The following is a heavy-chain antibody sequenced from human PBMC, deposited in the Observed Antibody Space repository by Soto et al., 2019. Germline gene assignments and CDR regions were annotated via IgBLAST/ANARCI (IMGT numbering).Heavy chain of an antibody. J-gene: IGHJ6*02. CDR1: AFAFVDDY. CDR2: ISSSSSYT. Sequence: GGSRRLACAASAFAFVDDYIGFIRHAPCEWREWVSYISSSSSYTKYADSVKGRFTISRDNAKNSLYLQMNSLRAEDTAVYYCARADDDVDIVPYGMDVWGQGTTVTVSS. D-gene: IGHD5-12*01. CDR3: ARADDDVDIVPYGMDV. V-gene: IGHV3-11*06.